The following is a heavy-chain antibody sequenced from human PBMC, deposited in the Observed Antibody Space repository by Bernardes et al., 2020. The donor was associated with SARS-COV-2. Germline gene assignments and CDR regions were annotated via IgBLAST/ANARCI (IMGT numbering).Heavy chain of an antibody. CDR1: GYTFTSYG. CDR3: ARDDTMIVVGGGGFDY. V-gene: IGHV1-18*01. D-gene: IGHD3-22*01. Sequence: ASVKVSCKASGYTFTSYGISWVRQAPGQGLEWMGWISASNGNTNYAQKLQGRVTMTTDTSTSTAYMELRSLRSDDTAVYYCARDDTMIVVGGGGFDYWGQGTLVTVSS. CDR2: ISASNGNT. J-gene: IGHJ4*02.